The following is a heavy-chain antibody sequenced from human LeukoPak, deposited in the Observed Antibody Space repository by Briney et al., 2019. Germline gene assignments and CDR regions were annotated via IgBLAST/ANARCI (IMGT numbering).Heavy chain of an antibody. CDR1: GGTFSSYA. J-gene: IGHJ4*02. CDR2: ITPMFGTA. V-gene: IGHV1-69*13. CDR3: VRDGSYYDSSGYYYLY. D-gene: IGHD3-22*01. Sequence: SVKVPCKASGGTFSSYAISWVRQAPGQGLEWMGGITPMFGTANYAQKFQGRVTITADESTSTAYMELSSLRSEDTAVYYCVRDGSYYDSSGYYYLYWGQGTLVTVSS.